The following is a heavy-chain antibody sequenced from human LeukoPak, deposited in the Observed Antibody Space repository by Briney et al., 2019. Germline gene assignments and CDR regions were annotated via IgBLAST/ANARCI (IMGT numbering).Heavy chain of an antibody. J-gene: IGHJ5*02. V-gene: IGHV6-1*01. CDR1: GDSVSSNSVT. D-gene: IGHD2-2*01. CDR2: TYYRSTWYN. CDR3: ARRLTQYDCFDP. Sequence: SQTLSLTCAISGDSVSSNSVTWDWIRQSPSRGLEWLGRTYYRSTWYNDYAVSVRGRITVNPDTSKNQFSLHLNSVTPEDTAVYYCARRLTQYDCFDPWGQGILVTVFS.